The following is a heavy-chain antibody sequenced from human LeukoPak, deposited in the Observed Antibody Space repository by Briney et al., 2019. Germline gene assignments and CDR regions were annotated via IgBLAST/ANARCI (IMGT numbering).Heavy chain of an antibody. V-gene: IGHV3-53*01. Sequence: GGTLRLSCAASRVRVRSSYRNWVRQAPGKGLEWVSAIFSGGSIHYADSVRGRFTISRDNSKNTLYLQMNSLRAEDTAVYYCVRGRARAALDIWGQGTLVTVSS. J-gene: IGHJ3*02. CDR2: IFSGGSI. CDR1: RVRVRSSY. CDR3: VRGRARAALDI.